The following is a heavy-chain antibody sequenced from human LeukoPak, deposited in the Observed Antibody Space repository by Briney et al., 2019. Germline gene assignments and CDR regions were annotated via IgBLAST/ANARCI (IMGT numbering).Heavy chain of an antibody. J-gene: IGHJ4*02. Sequence: GGSLRLSCAASGFTFSNYWMHWVRQAPGKGLVWVSRIKSDGSSTNYADSVKGRFTISRDNAKNSLYLQLDSLRVEDTAVYYCARVGTWELQRVFDYWGQGTLVTVSS. CDR1: GFTFSNYW. V-gene: IGHV3-74*01. D-gene: IGHD1-26*01. CDR2: IKSDGSST. CDR3: ARVGTWELQRVFDY.